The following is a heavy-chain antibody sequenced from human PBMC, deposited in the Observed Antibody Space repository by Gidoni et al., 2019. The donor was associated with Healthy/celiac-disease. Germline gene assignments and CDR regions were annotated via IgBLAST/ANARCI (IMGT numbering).Heavy chain of an antibody. J-gene: IGHJ3*02. Sequence: EVQLVESGGGLVKPGRSLRLSCTASGFPFGDYAMRWFRQAPGKGLEWVGFIRSKAYGGTTEYAASVKGRFTISRDDSKSIAYLQMNSLKTEDTAVYYCTRGMGITMVRGVIMRDAFDIWGQGTMVTVSS. CDR3: TRGMGITMVRGVIMRDAFDI. CDR2: IRSKAYGGTT. CDR1: GFPFGDYA. V-gene: IGHV3-49*05. D-gene: IGHD3-10*01.